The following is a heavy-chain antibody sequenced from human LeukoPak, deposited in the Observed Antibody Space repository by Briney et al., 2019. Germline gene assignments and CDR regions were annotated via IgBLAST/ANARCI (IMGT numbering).Heavy chain of an antibody. CDR2: ISAYNGNT. CDR3: ARDSGYGFDAFDI. J-gene: IGHJ3*02. V-gene: IGHV1-18*01. Sequence: ASVKVSCKASGGTFSSYAISWVRQAPGQGLEWMGWISAYNGNTNYAQKLQGRVTMTTDTSTSTAYMELRSLRSDDTAVYYCARDSGYGFDAFDIWGQGTMVTVSS. CDR1: GGTFSSYA. D-gene: IGHD5-12*01.